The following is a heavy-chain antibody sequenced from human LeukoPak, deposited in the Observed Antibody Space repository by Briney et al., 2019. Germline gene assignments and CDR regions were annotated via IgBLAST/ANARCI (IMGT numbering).Heavy chain of an antibody. V-gene: IGHV4-34*01. D-gene: IGHD3-10*01. Sequence: PSETLSLTCAVYGGSFSGYYWSWIRQPPGKGLKWIGEINHSGSTNYNPSLKSRVTISVDTSKNQFSLKLSSVTAADTAVYYCARRRLLWFGELPDFDYWGQGTLVTVSS. CDR3: ARRRLLWFGELPDFDY. CDR1: GGSFSGYY. J-gene: IGHJ4*02. CDR2: INHSGST.